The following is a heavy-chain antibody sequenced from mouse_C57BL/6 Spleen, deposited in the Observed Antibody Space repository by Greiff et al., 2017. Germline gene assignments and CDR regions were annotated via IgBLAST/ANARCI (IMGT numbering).Heavy chain of an antibody. D-gene: IGHD2-10*01. Sequence: QVQLQQPGAELVKPGASVKLSCKASGYTFTSYGMHWVKQRPGQGLEWIGMIHPNSGSTNYNEKFKSKATLTVDKSSSTAYMQLSSLTSEDSAVCYGVRWLSCCGNSYAMGYWGQGTSVTVSS. V-gene: IGHV1-64*01. CDR2: IHPNSGST. CDR1: GYTFTSYG. CDR3: VRWLSCCGNSYAMGY. J-gene: IGHJ4*01.